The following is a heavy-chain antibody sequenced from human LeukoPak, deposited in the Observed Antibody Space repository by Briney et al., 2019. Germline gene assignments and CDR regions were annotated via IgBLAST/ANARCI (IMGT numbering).Heavy chain of an antibody. D-gene: IGHD1-26*01. J-gene: IGHJ4*02. Sequence: LGESGGGLVQPGGSLRLSCAASGFTFTNYAMNWVRQAPGKGLEWVSAISGSGGLTYYADSVKGRFTISRDDSKSTLYLQMNSLRAEDTAVYYCANLLVGVPDYWGQGTLVTVSS. V-gene: IGHV3-23*04. CDR2: ISGSGGLT. CDR1: GFTFTNYA. CDR3: ANLLVGVPDY.